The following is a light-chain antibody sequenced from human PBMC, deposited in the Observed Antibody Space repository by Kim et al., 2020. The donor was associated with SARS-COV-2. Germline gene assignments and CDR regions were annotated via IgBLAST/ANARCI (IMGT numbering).Light chain of an antibody. CDR1: TNDRIYYDC. Sequence: LTQPASVSGSPGQSITISCTGITNDRIYYDCMSWYKQQPGKAPTLIIYDVALRPSGVSNRFSGSKSGNTASLTISGLQAEDEADYYCSAYAGGDSRIFGGGTQLTVL. CDR3: SAYAGGDSRI. J-gene: IGLJ2*01. CDR2: DVA. V-gene: IGLV2-14*03.